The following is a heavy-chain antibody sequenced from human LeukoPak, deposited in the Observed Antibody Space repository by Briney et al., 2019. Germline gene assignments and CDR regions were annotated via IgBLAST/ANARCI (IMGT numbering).Heavy chain of an antibody. CDR2: ISGSGGST. CDR1: GFTFSSYW. Sequence: GGSLRLSCAASGFTFSSYWMHWVRQAPGKGLEWVSAISGSGGSTYYADSVKGRFTISRDNSKNTLYLQMNSLRAEDTAVYYCAKAYTDYDSSGYSKFTYYFDYWGQGTLVTVSS. D-gene: IGHD3-22*01. V-gene: IGHV3-23*01. J-gene: IGHJ4*02. CDR3: AKAYTDYDSSGYSKFTYYFDY.